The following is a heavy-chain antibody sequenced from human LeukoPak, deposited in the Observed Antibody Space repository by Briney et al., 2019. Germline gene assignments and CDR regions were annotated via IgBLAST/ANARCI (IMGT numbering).Heavy chain of an antibody. CDR2: IYTSGST. J-gene: IGHJ4*02. Sequence: SGTLSLTCTVSGGSISSYYWSWIRQPPGKGLEWIWGIYTSGSTNYNPSLKSRVTISVDTSKNQFSLKLSSVTAADTAVYYCARDCGGDCYGFGYWGQGTLVTVSS. CDR1: GGSISSYY. V-gene: IGHV4-4*09. D-gene: IGHD2-21*02. CDR3: ARDCGGDCYGFGY.